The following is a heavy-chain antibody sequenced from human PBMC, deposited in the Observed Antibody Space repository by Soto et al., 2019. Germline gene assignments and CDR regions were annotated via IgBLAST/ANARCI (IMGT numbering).Heavy chain of an antibody. V-gene: IGHV1-69*13. CDR3: ARDSTWGGATVAFDI. D-gene: IGHD1-26*01. CDR2: IIPIFGTA. J-gene: IGHJ3*02. Sequence: GASVKVSCKASGGTFSSYAISWVRQAPGQGLEWMGGIIPIFGTANYAQKFQGRVTITADESTSTAYMELSSLRSEATAVYYCARDSTWGGATVAFDIWGQGTMVTVSS. CDR1: GGTFSSYA.